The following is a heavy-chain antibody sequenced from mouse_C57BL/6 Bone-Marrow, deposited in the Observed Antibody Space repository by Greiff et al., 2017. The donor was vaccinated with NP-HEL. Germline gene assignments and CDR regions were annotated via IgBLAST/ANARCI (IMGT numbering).Heavy chain of an antibody. D-gene: IGHD2-2*01. CDR3: AREAVRAMGY. J-gene: IGHJ4*01. CDR2: ISTGGGGT. CDR1: GFTFSDYY. V-gene: IGHV5-12*01. Sequence: EVKLVESGGGLVQPGGSLKISCAASGFTFSDYYMYWVRQTPEKRLEWVAYISTGGGGTYYKDKVKGRFTMSRDNAKNTLYLQMSRLKSEDTAMYYCAREAVRAMGYCGQGTSVTVSS.